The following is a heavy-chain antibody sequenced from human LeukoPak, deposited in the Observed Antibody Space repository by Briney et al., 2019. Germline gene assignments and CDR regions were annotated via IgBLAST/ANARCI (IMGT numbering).Heavy chain of an antibody. CDR2: IRSKADSYTT. Sequence: PGGSLKLSCAASGFTLSGAAMHWVRQASGKGLEWLGRIRSKADSYTTAYAASVKGRFTVSRDDSKNTAYLQMNSLKTEDTAVYYCRAAVAGDYFDLWGRGILVTVSS. D-gene: IGHD6-19*01. J-gene: IGHJ2*01. CDR1: GFTLSGAA. V-gene: IGHV3-73*01. CDR3: RAAVAGDYFDL.